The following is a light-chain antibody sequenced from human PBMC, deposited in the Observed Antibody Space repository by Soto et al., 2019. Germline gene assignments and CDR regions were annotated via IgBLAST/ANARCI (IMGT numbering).Light chain of an antibody. V-gene: IGKV1-27*01. CDR1: QGISNY. J-gene: IGKJ4*01. Sequence: DXQMTQSPYSLSXSVGDRVTITCRSSQGISNYLACYQQKPGKVPKLLIYAESTLQSGVPSRFSFSGSVTDFTITISTLQPEDVATYYCHKYKSAPRTFGGVTKVAIK. CDR3: HKYKSAPRT. CDR2: AES.